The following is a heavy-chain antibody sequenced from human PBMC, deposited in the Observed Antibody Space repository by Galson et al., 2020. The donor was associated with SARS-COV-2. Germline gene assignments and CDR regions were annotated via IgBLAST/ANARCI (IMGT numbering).Heavy chain of an antibody. D-gene: IGHD6-13*01. CDR3: ARWGMYSSNRGALDY. V-gene: IGHV4-4*07. Sequence: ASETLSLTCTVSGGSISSYYWSWIRQPAGKGLEWIGRIYTSGSTNFNPSLKSRVTMSVDTSKNQFSLKLSSVTAADTAGYYCARWGMYSSNRGALDYWGQGTLVTVSS. CDR2: IYTSGST. CDR1: GGSISSYY. J-gene: IGHJ4*02.